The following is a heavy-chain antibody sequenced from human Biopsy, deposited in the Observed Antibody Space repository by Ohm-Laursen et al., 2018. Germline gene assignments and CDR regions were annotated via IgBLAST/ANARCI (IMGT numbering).Heavy chain of an antibody. CDR1: GGDINNYY. V-gene: IGHV4-4*07. Sequence: GTLSLTCNVSGGDINNYYWSWIRQPAGKGLEWIGRIYPGGGTNYNPSLKSRVTMSVDTSKKQLSLRLRSVTAADTAMYYCVSVVLGPTNDAFDLWGQGTMVVVSS. J-gene: IGHJ3*01. CDR3: VSVVLGPTNDAFDL. CDR2: IYPGGGT. D-gene: IGHD3-22*01.